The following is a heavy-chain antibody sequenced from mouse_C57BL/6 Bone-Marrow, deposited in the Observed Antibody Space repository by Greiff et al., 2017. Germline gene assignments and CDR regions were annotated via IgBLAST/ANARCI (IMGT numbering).Heavy chain of an antibody. V-gene: IGHV1-64*01. Sequence: QVQLQQSGAELVKPGDSVKLSCKASGYTFTSYWMHWVKQRPGQGLEWLGMIHPNSGSTNYNEKFKSKATLTVDKSSSTAYMQLSSLTSADSAVYYCARLERQAYWGQGTLVTVSA. CDR2: IHPNSGST. J-gene: IGHJ3*01. CDR3: ARLERQAY. CDR1: GYTFTSYW. D-gene: IGHD2-12*01.